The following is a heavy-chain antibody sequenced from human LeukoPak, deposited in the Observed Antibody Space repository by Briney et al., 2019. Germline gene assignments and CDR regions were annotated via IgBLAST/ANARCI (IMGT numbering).Heavy chain of an antibody. CDR2: IYNSGNT. CDR1: GGSISSYY. CDR3: ASSGYYGSGSYFEY. V-gene: IGHV4-4*07. Sequence: SETLSLTCTVSGGSISSYYWSWIRQPAGRGLEWIGRIYNSGNTNYNPSLKSRVTMSVDASKKQFSLKLSSVTAADSAVYYCASSGYYGSGSYFEYWGQGTLVTVSS. D-gene: IGHD3-10*01. J-gene: IGHJ4*02.